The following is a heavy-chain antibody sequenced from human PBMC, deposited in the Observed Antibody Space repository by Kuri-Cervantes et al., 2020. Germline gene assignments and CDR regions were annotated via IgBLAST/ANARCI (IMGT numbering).Heavy chain of an antibody. CDR2: INPNSGGT. V-gene: IGHV1-2*04. D-gene: IGHD3-10*01. CDR3: ARGYTYYYGSGSYYTVRFDP. Sequence: ASVKVSCKASGYTFTGYYMHWVRQAPGQGLEWMGWINPNSGGTNYAQKFQGWVTMTRDTSISTAYMELSRLRSDDTAVYYCARGYTYYYGSGSYYTVRFDPWGQGTLVTVSS. J-gene: IGHJ5*02. CDR1: GYTFTGYY.